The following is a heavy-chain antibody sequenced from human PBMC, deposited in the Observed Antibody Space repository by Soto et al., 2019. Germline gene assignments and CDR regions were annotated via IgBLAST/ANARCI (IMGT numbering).Heavy chain of an antibody. J-gene: IGHJ4*02. Sequence: QVQLQESGPGLVKPSETLSLTCTVSCGSISSYYWSWIRQPPGKGLEWIGYIYYSGSTNYNPSLKSRVTISVDTSKNQFSLKLSSVTAADTAVSYCARRYGRNFDYWGQGTLVTVSS. CDR3: ARRYGRNFDY. V-gene: IGHV4-59*01. D-gene: IGHD1-20*01. CDR2: IYYSGST. CDR1: CGSISSYY.